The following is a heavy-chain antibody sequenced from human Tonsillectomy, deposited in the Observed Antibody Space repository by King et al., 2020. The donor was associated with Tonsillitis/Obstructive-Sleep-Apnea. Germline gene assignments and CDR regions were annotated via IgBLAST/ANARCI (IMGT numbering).Heavy chain of an antibody. CDR2: IYWDGDK. V-gene: IGHV2-5*02. Sequence: TLKESGPTLVKPTQTLKLTCTFSGFSLSTSGVGVAWIRQPPGKALEWLALIYWDGDKRYSPSLKSRLTITKDTSKNLVVLTMTNMDPVDTATYYCVHTPVLEGHVTGYFDFWGQGTLVTVSP. D-gene: IGHD2-21*02. J-gene: IGHJ4*02. CDR3: VHTPVLEGHVTGYFDF. CDR1: GFSLSTSGVG.